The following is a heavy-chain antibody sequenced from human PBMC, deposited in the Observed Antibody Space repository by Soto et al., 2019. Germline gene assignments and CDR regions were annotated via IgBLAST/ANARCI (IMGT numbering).Heavy chain of an antibody. CDR2: ISRSSSYI. J-gene: IGHJ4*02. CDR3: ARDQQLEWLLYGDKRYYFDY. D-gene: IGHD3-3*01. Sequence: EVQLVESGGGLVKPGGSLRLSCAASGFTFSSYSMNWVRQAPGKGLEWVSSISRSSSYIYYADPVKGRFTISRDNAKNSLYLQMNSLRAEDTAVYYCARDQQLEWLLYGDKRYYFDYWGQGTLVTVSS. CDR1: GFTFSSYS. V-gene: IGHV3-21*01.